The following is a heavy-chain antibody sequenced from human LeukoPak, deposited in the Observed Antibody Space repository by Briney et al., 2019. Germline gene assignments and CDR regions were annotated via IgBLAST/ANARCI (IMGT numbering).Heavy chain of an antibody. Sequence: SETLSLTCAVYGGSFSGYYWSWIRQPPGKGLEWIGYIYYSGSTNYNPSLKSRVTISVDTSKNQFSLKLSSVTAADTAVYYCARLRGGNSSGFLYYFDYWGQGTLVTVSS. V-gene: IGHV4-59*08. J-gene: IGHJ4*02. CDR1: GGSFSGYY. D-gene: IGHD4-23*01. CDR2: IYYSGST. CDR3: ARLRGGNSSGFLYYFDY.